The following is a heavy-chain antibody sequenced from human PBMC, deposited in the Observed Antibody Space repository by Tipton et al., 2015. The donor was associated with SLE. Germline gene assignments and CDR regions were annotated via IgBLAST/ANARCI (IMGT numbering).Heavy chain of an antibody. CDR3: ARGGIADPFDY. CDR1: GYSISSGYY. CDR2: IYHSGST. D-gene: IGHD6-13*01. V-gene: IGHV4-38-2*01. J-gene: IGHJ4*02. Sequence: LSLTCAVSGYSISSGYYWGWIRQPPGKGLEWIGSIYHSGSTYYNPSLKSRVTISVDTSKNQFSLKLSSVTAADTAVYYCARGGIADPFDYWGQGTLVTVSS.